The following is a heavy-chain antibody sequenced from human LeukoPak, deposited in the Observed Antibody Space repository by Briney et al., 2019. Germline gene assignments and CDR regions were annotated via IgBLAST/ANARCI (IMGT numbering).Heavy chain of an antibody. J-gene: IGHJ4*02. CDR3: ARNYYASGSQFFFDY. D-gene: IGHD3-10*01. CDR1: GFXVSSNY. Sequence: PGGSLRLSCVASGFXVSSNYMSWVRQAPGKGLEWVSVVYAGGSTYYPDSVKGGFTISRDNSKNTLYLQVYSLRAEDTAVYYCARNYYASGSQFFFDYWGQGTLVTVSS. V-gene: IGHV3-66*01. CDR2: VYAGGST.